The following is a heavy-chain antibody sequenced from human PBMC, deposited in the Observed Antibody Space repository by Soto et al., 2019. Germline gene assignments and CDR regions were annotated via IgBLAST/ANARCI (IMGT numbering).Heavy chain of an antibody. J-gene: IGHJ6*02. CDR2: INHNSGGT. CDR3: ARGGDYGYYGMAV. Sequence: ASVKVSCKASGYTFIGNYMHWVRQAPGQGLEWMGWINHNSGGTNYGQKLKGRVTMTSDSSISTAYMELTRLTSDDTAVYYCARGGDYGYYGMAVWGQGTTVTVSS. V-gene: IGHV1-2*02. D-gene: IGHD4-17*01. CDR1: GYTFIGNY.